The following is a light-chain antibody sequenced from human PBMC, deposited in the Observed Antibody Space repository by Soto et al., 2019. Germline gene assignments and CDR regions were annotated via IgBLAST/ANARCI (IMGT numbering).Light chain of an antibody. CDR2: SNN. CDR3: AAWDDSLNGYYV. Sequence: SVLTQPPSASGTPGQRVTISCSGSSCNIGSNTVNWYQQLPGTAPKLLIYSNNQRPSGVPDRFSGSKSGTSASLAISGLQSEDEADYYCAAWDDSLNGYYVFGTGTKVTVL. CDR1: SCNIGSNT. V-gene: IGLV1-44*01. J-gene: IGLJ1*01.